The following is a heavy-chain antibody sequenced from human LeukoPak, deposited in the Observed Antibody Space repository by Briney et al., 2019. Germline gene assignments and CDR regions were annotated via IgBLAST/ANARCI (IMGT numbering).Heavy chain of an antibody. D-gene: IGHD6-19*01. Sequence: PGRSLRLSCAASGFTFSSYAMHWVRQAPGKGLEWVAVISYDGSNKYYADSVKGRFTISRDNSKNTLYLQMNRLRAEDTAVYYCARDRASSGWYSVDYWGQGTLVTVSS. CDR2: ISYDGSNK. CDR1: GFTFSSYA. J-gene: IGHJ4*02. V-gene: IGHV3-30*04. CDR3: ARDRASSGWYSVDY.